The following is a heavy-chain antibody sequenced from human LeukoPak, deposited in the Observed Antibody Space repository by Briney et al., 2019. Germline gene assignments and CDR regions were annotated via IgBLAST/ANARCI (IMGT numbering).Heavy chain of an antibody. CDR3: AKGASWSYHTPYDY. D-gene: IGHD1-26*01. J-gene: IGHJ4*02. CDR1: GFTFSSYA. Sequence: GGSLRLSCAASGFTFSSYAMTWVRQAPGQGLEWVSDISVSGGNTYYADSVQGRFIISRDNSKNTLNLQMNSLRVEDTAVYYCAKGASWSYHTPYDYWGQGSLVTVSS. V-gene: IGHV3-23*01. CDR2: ISVSGGNT.